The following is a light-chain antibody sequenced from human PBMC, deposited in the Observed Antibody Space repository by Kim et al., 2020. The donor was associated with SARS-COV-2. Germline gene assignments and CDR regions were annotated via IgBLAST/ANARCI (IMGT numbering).Light chain of an antibody. CDR3: KQKSGLRWT. V-gene: IGKV1-5*03. J-gene: IGKJ1*01. CDR1: QSISSW. CDR2: KAS. Sequence: DIQMTQSPSTLSASVGDRVTITCRASQSISSWLAWYQQKPGKAPKLLIDKASSLESGVPSRFSGSGSGTEFTLTISSLQPDDFATYHCKQKSGLRWTFCQGTKVEIK.